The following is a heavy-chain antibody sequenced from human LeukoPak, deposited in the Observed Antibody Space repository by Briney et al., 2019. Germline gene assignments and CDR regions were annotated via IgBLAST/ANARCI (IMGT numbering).Heavy chain of an antibody. CDR2: ISAYNGNT. D-gene: IGHD3-3*01. V-gene: IGHV1-18*04. CDR3: ARENYDFWSGYSLDY. CDR1: GYTFTGYY. J-gene: IGHJ4*02. Sequence: ASVKVSCKASGYTFTGYYMHWVRQAPGQGLEWMGWISAYNGNTNYAQKLQGRVTMTTDTSTSTAYMELRSLRSDDTAVYYCARENYDFWSGYSLDYWGQGTLVTVSS.